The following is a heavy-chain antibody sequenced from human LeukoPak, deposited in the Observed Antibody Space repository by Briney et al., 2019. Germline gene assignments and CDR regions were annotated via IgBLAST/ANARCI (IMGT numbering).Heavy chain of an antibody. CDR2: INHSGST. J-gene: IGHJ5*02. D-gene: IGHD3-10*01. CDR1: GGSFSGYY. V-gene: IGHV4-34*01. CDR3: ARSGPDRGFDP. Sequence: PSETLSLTCAVYGGSFSGYYWSWIRQPPGKGLEWIGEINHSGSTNYNPSLKSRVTISVDTSKNQFSLKLSSVTAADTAVYYCARSGPDRGFDPWGQGTLVTVSS.